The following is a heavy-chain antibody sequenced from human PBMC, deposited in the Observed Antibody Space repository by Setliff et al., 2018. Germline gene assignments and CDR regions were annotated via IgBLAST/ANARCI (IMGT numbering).Heavy chain of an antibody. CDR1: GYTFNDYG. CDR3: LRLVRYCSRTSCQRTSGDEV. D-gene: IGHD2-8*01. CDR2: IGVYSGNT. Sequence: ASVKVSCKTSGYTFNDYGITWVRQVPGQGLEWLGWIGVYSGNTYTAQRFQGRVTMTTDTSTNMAYLELRGLRSDDTAVYYCLRLVRYCSRTSCQRTSGDEVWGQGTLVTVSS. V-gene: IGHV1-18*01. J-gene: IGHJ4*02.